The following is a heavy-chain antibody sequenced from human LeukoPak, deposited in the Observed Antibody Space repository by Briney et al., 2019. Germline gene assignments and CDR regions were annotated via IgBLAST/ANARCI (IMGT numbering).Heavy chain of an antibody. Sequence: ASVKVYCKASGYTFTGQFLYWARQTPGQGLEWMGWINPKTGDTDSAQNFQGRVTMTRDTSITTVYMELSSLTSDDTAVYYCARGYYGMYVWGQGTTVTVSS. CDR3: ARGYYGMYV. V-gene: IGHV1-2*02. CDR1: GYTFTGQF. J-gene: IGHJ6*02. CDR2: INPKTGDT.